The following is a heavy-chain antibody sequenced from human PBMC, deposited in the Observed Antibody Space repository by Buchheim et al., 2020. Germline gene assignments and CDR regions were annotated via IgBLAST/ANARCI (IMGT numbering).Heavy chain of an antibody. Sequence: EVQLVESGGGLVQPGGSLRLSCAASGFTFSSYWMHWVRQAPGKGLVWVSRINSDGSSTDFADSVKGRFTISRDNAKNTLYLPMNSLRAEDTAVYYCVRGRGVVPGATPFDYWGQGIL. V-gene: IGHV3-74*01. CDR2: INSDGSST. CDR1: GFTFSSYW. CDR3: VRGRGVVPGATPFDY. D-gene: IGHD2-2*01. J-gene: IGHJ4*02.